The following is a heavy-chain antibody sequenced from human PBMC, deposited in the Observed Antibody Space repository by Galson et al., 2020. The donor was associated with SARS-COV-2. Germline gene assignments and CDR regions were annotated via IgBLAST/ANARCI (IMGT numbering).Heavy chain of an antibody. CDR3: ARVLDCSSGTCSAFDY. V-gene: IGHV1-18*04. CDR1: GYTLPNYS. J-gene: IGHJ4*02. Sequence: ATLKISCRASGYTLPNYSATWVRPAPGQGLEWMGWVSPFNGNTKYAQKFQGRVTMTTDTSTSTAYMELRSLRSDDTAVYFCARVLDCSSGTCSAFDYWGQGTLVTVSS. D-gene: IGHD2-15*01. CDR2: VSPFNGNT.